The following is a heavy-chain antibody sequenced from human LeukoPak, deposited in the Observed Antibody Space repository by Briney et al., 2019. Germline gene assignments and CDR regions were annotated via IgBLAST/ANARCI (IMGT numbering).Heavy chain of an antibody. V-gene: IGHV4-4*09. CDR1: GASMSSNY. CDR3: ASTRRAAVAGRFDS. Sequence: SETLSLTCTVSGASMSSNYWSWIRQPPGKGLEWIGYIYHSGNTNYSPSLESRVTMSVDESKNQFSLRVHFLSAAVTAVYYCASTRRAAVAGRFDSWGQGTLVTVSS. CDR2: IYHSGNT. D-gene: IGHD6-19*01. J-gene: IGHJ4*02.